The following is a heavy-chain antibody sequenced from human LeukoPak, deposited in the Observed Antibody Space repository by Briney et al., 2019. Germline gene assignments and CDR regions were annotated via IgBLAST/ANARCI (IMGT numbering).Heavy chain of an antibody. CDR2: ISAYNGNT. CDR3: ARVWFGDPAGAFDI. J-gene: IGHJ3*02. Sequence: ASVKVSCKASGYTFTSYGISWVRQATGQGLEWMGWISAYNGNTNYAQKLQGRVTMTTDTSTSTAYMELRSLRSDDTAVYYCARVWFGDPAGAFDIWGQGTMVTVSS. CDR1: GYTFTSYG. D-gene: IGHD3-10*01. V-gene: IGHV1-18*01.